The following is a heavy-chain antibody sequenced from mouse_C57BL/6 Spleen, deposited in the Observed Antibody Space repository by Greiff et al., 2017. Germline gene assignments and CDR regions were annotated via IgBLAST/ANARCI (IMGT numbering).Heavy chain of an antibody. J-gene: IGHJ4*01. D-gene: IGHD2-4*01. CDR2: IRNKANGYTT. CDR1: GFTFTDYY. V-gene: IGHV7-3*01. Sequence: EVKLMESGGGLVQPGGSLGLSCAASGFTFTDYYMSWVRQPPGKALEWLGFIRNKANGYTTEYSASVKGRFTISRDNSQSILYLQMNALRAEDSATYYCARYVDYDGYAMDYWGQGTSVTVSS. CDR3: ARYVDYDGYAMDY.